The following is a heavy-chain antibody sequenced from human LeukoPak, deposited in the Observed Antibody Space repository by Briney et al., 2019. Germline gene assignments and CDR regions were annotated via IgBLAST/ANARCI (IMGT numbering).Heavy chain of an antibody. CDR3: AKDATVTGAFDM. CDR2: IRYDGSKK. J-gene: IGHJ3*02. CDR1: GFTFSSYG. Sequence: GGSLRLSCAASGFTFSSYGMHWVRQAPGKGLEWVSVIRYDGSKKYYAYSLKGRFTISRDNSKTTLYLQMNSLRAEDTAVYYCAKDATVTGAFDMWGQGTMVTVSS. V-gene: IGHV3-30*02. D-gene: IGHD4-17*01.